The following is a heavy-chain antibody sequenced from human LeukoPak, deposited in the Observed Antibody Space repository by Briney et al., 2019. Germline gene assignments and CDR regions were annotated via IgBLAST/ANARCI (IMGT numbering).Heavy chain of an antibody. V-gene: IGHV4-4*07. CDR3: ARDLRPGMDV. CDR1: GASISSYY. J-gene: IGHJ6*02. Sequence: MTSETLSLTCAVSGASISSYYWGWIRQPAGKGLEWIGRIYTSGSTNYNPSLKSRVSMSVDTSKNQFSLKLSSVTAADTAVYYCARDLRPGMDVWGQGTTVTVSS. CDR2: IYTSGST.